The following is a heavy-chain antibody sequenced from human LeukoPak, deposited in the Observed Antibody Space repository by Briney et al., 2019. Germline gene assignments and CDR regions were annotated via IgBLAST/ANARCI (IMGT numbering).Heavy chain of an antibody. CDR3: ARELFDYYGSGILLQPHNWFDP. D-gene: IGHD3-10*01. CDR2: INPNSGGT. CDR1: GYTFTGYY. V-gene: IGHV1-2*02. Sequence: GASVTVSCKASGYTFTGYYMHWVRQAPGQGLEWMGWINPNSGGTNYAQKFQGRVTMTRDTSISTAYMELSRLRSDDTAVYYCARELFDYYGSGILLQPHNWFDPWGQGTLVTVSS. J-gene: IGHJ5*02.